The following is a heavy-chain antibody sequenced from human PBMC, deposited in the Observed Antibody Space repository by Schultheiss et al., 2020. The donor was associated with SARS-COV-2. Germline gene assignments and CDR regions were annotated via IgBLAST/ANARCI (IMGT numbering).Heavy chain of an antibody. CDR1: GYTFANYA. Sequence: ASVKVSCKTSGYTFANYAIHWVRQAPGQRLEWMGWINTGNGNTKYSQHFQGRVTITRDASMNTAYMELSSLTSEDTAVYYCATPGPVPYRLLYWGQGTLVTVSS. V-gene: IGHV1-3*04. CDR2: INTGNGNT. J-gene: IGHJ4*02. D-gene: IGHD3-16*02. CDR3: ATPGPVPYRLLY.